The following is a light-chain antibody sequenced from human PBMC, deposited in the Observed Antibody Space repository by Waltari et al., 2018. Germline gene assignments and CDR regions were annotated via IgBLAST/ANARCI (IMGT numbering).Light chain of an antibody. CDR2: DVS. CDR1: SSDVGGYNY. Sequence: QSALTQPASVSGSPGQSITISCTGTSSDVGGYNYVSWYQQYPGKAPKLMIYDVSYRSSGVSNRFSGSKSGNTASLTISGLQAEDEADYYCSSYRSSSPYVFGTGTKVTVL. J-gene: IGLJ1*01. V-gene: IGLV2-14*03. CDR3: SSYRSSSPYV.